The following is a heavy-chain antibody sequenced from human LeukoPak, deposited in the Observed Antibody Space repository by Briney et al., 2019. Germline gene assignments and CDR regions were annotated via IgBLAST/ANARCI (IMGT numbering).Heavy chain of an antibody. J-gene: IGHJ5*02. CDR2: INHSGST. CDR1: GGSFSGYY. Sequence: SETLSLTCAVYGGSFSGYYWSWIRQPPGKGLEWIGEINHSGSTNYNPSLKSRVTISVDTSKNQFSLKLSSVTAADTAVYYCARDLAPQPGPEGMNYWFDPWGQGTLVTVSS. D-gene: IGHD1-7*01. V-gene: IGHV4-34*01. CDR3: ARDLAPQPGPEGMNYWFDP.